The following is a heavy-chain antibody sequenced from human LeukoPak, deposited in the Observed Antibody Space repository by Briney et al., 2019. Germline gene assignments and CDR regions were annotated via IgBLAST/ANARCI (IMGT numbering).Heavy chain of an antibody. Sequence: GGSLRLSCAASGFTFSSYAMGWVRQAPGKGLEWVAAISGSGGSTYYADSVKGRFTISRDNSKNTLYLQMNSLRAEDTAVYYCAKDQGCYDSSGGEDYWGQGALVTVSS. CDR3: AKDQGCYDSSGGEDY. J-gene: IGHJ4*02. CDR1: GFTFSSYA. CDR2: ISGSGGST. D-gene: IGHD3-22*01. V-gene: IGHV3-23*01.